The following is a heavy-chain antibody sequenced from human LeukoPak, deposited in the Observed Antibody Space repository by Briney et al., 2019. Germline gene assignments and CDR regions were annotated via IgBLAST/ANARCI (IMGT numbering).Heavy chain of an antibody. CDR2: TYASGST. Sequence: SETLSLTCTVSGVSISSYYWSWIRQPPGKGLEWIGYTYASGSTNYNPSLKSRVTISVDTSKNQFSLKLSSVTAADTAVYYCAEANVGYSGYGVLFYWGQGTLVTVSS. CDR1: GVSISSYY. J-gene: IGHJ4*02. D-gene: IGHD5-12*01. V-gene: IGHV4-59*01. CDR3: AEANVGYSGYGVLFY.